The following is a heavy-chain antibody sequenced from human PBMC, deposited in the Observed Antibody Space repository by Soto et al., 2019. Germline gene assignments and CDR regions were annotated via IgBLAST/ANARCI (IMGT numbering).Heavy chain of an antibody. Sequence: HPGGSLRLSCAASGFTFSTYAMHWVRQAPGKGLEWVAVIWYDGSNKYYADSVKGRFAISRDNSKNTLYVQMNSLRAEDTAVYYSARETEAFDIWGQGTMVTVSS. CDR1: GFTFSTYA. V-gene: IGHV3-30*09. CDR2: IWYDGSNK. J-gene: IGHJ3*02. CDR3: ARETEAFDI.